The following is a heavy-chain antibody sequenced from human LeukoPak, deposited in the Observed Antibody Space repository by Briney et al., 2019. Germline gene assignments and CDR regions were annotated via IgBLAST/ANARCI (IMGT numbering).Heavy chain of an antibody. V-gene: IGHV1-69*05. CDR3: ARGQDGYNCFEAFDI. CDR1: GGTSSSYA. Sequence: ASVKVSCKASGGTSSSYAISLVRQAHGQGLEWMGRIIPIFGTANYAQKFQGRVTITTDESTSTAYMELSSLRSEDTAVYDCARGQDGYNCFEAFDIEGQGTMVTVSS. D-gene: IGHD5-24*01. CDR2: IIPIFGTA. J-gene: IGHJ3*02.